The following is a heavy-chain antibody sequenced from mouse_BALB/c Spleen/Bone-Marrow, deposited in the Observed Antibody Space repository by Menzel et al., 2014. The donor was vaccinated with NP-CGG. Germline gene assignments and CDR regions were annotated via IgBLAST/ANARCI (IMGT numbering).Heavy chain of an antibody. Sequence: EVKLMESGAELVKPGASVKLSCTASGFNIKDTYMHWVKQRPEQGLGWIGRIDPANGNTKYDPKFQGKATITADTSSNTAYLQLSSLTSEDTAVYYCAFYYYGSSLFAYWGQGTLVTVSA. CDR1: GFNIKDTY. V-gene: IGHV14-3*02. D-gene: IGHD1-1*01. CDR2: IDPANGNT. CDR3: AFYYYGSSLFAY. J-gene: IGHJ3*01.